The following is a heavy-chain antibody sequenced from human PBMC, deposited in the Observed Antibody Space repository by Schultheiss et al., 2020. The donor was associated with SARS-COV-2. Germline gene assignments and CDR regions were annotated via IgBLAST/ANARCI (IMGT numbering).Heavy chain of an antibody. CDR3: AKGRPGGYDILTGYYLFDY. Sequence: GGSLRLSCAVSGFTFSSYAMSWVRQAPGKGLEWVSAISGSGGSTYYADSVKGRFTISRDNSKNTLYLQMNSLRAEDTAVYYCAKGRPGGYDILTGYYLFDYWGQGTLVTVSS. CDR1: GFTFSSYA. V-gene: IGHV3-23*01. J-gene: IGHJ4*02. CDR2: ISGSGGST. D-gene: IGHD3-9*01.